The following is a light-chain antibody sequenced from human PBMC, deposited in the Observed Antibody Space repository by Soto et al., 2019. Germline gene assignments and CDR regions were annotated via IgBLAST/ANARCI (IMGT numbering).Light chain of an antibody. V-gene: IGKV3-15*01. CDR1: ESIGSH. Sequence: EIVMTQSPATLSVSPGEGATLSCRASESIGSHLAWYQQKPGQAPRLLIYETSTRATGISARFSGSGSRTEFTLTISSLLSEDFAVYYCQQYHYWWTFGQGTRVDIK. CDR2: ETS. J-gene: IGKJ1*01. CDR3: QQYHYWWT.